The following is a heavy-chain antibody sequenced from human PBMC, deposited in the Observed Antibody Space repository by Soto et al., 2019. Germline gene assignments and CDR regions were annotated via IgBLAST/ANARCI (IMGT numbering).Heavy chain of an antibody. CDR3: AKDRPFESSGYYFDY. CDR1: GFTFSSYA. CDR2: ISGSGGST. J-gene: IGHJ4*02. D-gene: IGHD3-22*01. Sequence: EVHLLESGGGLVQPGGSLRLSCAASGFTFSSYAMSWVRQAPGKGLEWVSAISGSGGSTYYADSVKGRFTISRDNSKNTLYLQMNSLRADDTAVYYCAKDRPFESSGYYFDYWGQGTLVTVCS. V-gene: IGHV3-23*01.